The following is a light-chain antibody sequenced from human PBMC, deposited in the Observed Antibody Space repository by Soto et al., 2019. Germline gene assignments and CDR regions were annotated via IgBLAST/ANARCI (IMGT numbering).Light chain of an antibody. Sequence: QAVVTQEPSLTVSPGGTVTLTCGSSTGAVTSNHHPYWFQQKAGQAPRTLIYDTSNKHSWTPARFSGSLLGDKAALTLSVAQPEDEAQYYCLLSYNAARVFGGGTKVTVL. CDR1: TGAVTSNHH. CDR2: DTS. CDR3: LLSYNAARV. J-gene: IGLJ2*01. V-gene: IGLV7-46*01.